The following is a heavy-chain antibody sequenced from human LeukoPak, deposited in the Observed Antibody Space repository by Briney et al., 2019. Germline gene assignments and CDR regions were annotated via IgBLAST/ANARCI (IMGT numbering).Heavy chain of an antibody. D-gene: IGHD1-26*01. V-gene: IGHV4-30-2*01. Sequence: SETLSLTCAGSGGSISSGGYSWSWIRQPPGKGPEWIGYIYHSGGTYYNPSLKSRVTISVDTSKNQFSLKLSSVTAADTAVYYCARGGSYFPFDYWGQGTLVTVSS. J-gene: IGHJ4*02. CDR2: IYHSGGT. CDR1: GGSISSGGYS. CDR3: ARGGSYFPFDY.